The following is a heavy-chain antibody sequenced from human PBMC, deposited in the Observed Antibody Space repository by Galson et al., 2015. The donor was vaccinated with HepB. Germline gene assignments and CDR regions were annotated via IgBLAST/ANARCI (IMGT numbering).Heavy chain of an antibody. CDR2: ISCDGTNTK. CDR1: GFTFSGYV. D-gene: IGHD4/OR15-4a*01. CDR3: SRESGAIEFDY. V-gene: IGHV3-30-3*01. Sequence: SLRLSCAASGFTFSGYVLHWVRQAPGKGLEWVSTISCDGTNTKFYADSVKGRFTISDNNTPITLYLQMNSMRVEDTAVYYCSRESGAIEFDYWGQGTLVTVSS. J-gene: IGHJ4*02.